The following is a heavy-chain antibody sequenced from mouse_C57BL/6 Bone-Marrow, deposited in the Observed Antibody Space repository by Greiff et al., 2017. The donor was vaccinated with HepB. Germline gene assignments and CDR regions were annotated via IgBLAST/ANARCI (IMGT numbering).Heavy chain of an antibody. V-gene: IGHV1-69*01. J-gene: IGHJ4*01. D-gene: IGHD1-1*01. CDR1: GYTFTSYW. CDR3: ARHAPYYYYAMDY. Sequence: QVQLQQPGAELVMPGASVKLSCKASGYTFTSYWMHWVKQRPGQGLEWIGEIDPSDSYTNYNQKFKGKSTLTVDKSSSTAYMQLSSLTSEDSAVYFCARHAPYYYYAMDYWGQGTSVTVSS. CDR2: IDPSDSYT.